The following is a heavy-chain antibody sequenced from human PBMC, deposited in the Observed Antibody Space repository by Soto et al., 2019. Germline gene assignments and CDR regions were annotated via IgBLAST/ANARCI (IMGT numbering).Heavy chain of an antibody. D-gene: IGHD2-2*03. CDR3: AVGYCSSTSCLFDP. J-gene: IGHJ5*02. Sequence: SETLSLTCAVYGGSFSGYYWSWIRQPPGKGLEWIGEINHSGSTNYNPSLKSRVTISVDTSKNQFSLKLSSVTAADTAVYYCAVGYCSSTSCLFDPWGQGTLVTVSS. CDR2: INHSGST. CDR1: GGSFSGYY. V-gene: IGHV4-34*01.